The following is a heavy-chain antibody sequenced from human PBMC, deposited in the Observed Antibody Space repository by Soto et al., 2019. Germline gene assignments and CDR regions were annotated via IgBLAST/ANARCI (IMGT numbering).Heavy chain of an antibody. Sequence: SETLSLTCAVXGGSISSSNWCSWVRQPPGKGLEWIGEIYHSGSTNYNPSLKSRVTISVDKSKNQFSLKLSSVTAADTAVYYCARASGRYCSGGSCYSGDYYYGMDVWGQGTTVTVSS. CDR1: GGSISSSNW. CDR2: IYHSGST. D-gene: IGHD2-15*01. J-gene: IGHJ6*02. V-gene: IGHV4-4*02. CDR3: ARASGRYCSGGSCYSGDYYYGMDV.